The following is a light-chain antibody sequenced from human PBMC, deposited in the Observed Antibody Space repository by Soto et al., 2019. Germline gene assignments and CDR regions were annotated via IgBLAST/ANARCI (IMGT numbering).Light chain of an antibody. Sequence: SVLTQPASVSGSPGQSITISCTGTSSDVGGYNYVSWYQQHPGKAPKLMIYDVSKRPSGVPDRFSGSKSGNTASLTISGLQAEDEADYYCCSYAGSYTLGVFGTGTKVTVL. CDR2: DVS. V-gene: IGLV2-11*01. J-gene: IGLJ1*01. CDR3: CSYAGSYTLGV. CDR1: SSDVGGYNY.